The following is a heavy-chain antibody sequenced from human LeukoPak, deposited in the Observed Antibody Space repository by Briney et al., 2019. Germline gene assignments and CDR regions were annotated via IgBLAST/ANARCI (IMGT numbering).Heavy chain of an antibody. Sequence: SETLCLTCAVSGYSISSGYYWGWIRQPPGKGLEWIGSIYHSGSTYYNPSLKSRVTISVDTSKNQFSLKLSSVTAADTAVYYCARRVVVIAIRDAFDIWGQGTMVTVSS. V-gene: IGHV4-38-2*01. D-gene: IGHD2-21*01. CDR2: IYHSGST. CDR3: ARRVVVIAIRDAFDI. J-gene: IGHJ3*02. CDR1: GYSISSGYY.